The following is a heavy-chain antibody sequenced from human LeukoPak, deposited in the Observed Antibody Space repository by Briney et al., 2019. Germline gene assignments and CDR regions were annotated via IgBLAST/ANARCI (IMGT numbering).Heavy chain of an antibody. CDR1: GVSVSGFF. CDR3: ARLSGGGGNLLDS. D-gene: IGHD4-23*01. CDR2: INNRGGT. Sequence: SETLSLTCTVSGVSVSGFFWSWMRQPPGKGLVVIGYINNRGGTKVNPSLASRVTISLGTPQNQFHLRLQSVTAADRAVYYCARLSGGGGNLLDSWGQGALLTVSS. J-gene: IGHJ4*02. V-gene: IGHV4-59*08.